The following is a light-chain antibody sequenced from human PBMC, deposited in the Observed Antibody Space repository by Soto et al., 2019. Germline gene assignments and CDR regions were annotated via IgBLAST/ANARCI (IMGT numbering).Light chain of an antibody. CDR3: QQYKDWRT. V-gene: IGKV3-15*01. CDR1: QSVGSSY. J-gene: IGKJ1*01. Sequence: LKHSPGTLSLTPGERATPSCRTSQSVGSSYLAWYQQRPGQAPRLLIYGASIRATGIPARFSGRGSGSEFTLTISGLQSEDFGVYSSQQYKDWRTFGQGTKVDI. CDR2: GAS.